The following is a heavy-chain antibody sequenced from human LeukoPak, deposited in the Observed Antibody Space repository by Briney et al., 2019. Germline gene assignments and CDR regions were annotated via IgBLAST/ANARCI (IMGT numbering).Heavy chain of an antibody. CDR2: ISKSDSTI. CDR3: ARDGGEWELDY. Sequence: GGSLRLSCVASGFTLSSYEMNWVRQAPGKGLEWVSYISKSDSTIYYADSVKGRFTISRDNAKNSLYLQMNSLRAEDTAVYYCARDGGEWELDYWGQGTLVTVSS. J-gene: IGHJ4*02. V-gene: IGHV3-48*03. D-gene: IGHD1-26*01. CDR1: GFTLSSYE.